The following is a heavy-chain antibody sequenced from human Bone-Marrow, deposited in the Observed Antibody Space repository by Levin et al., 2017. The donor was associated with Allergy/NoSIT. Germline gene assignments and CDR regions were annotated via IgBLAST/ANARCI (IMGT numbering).Heavy chain of an antibody. CDR3: ARDPSSIAAAGRADY. J-gene: IGHJ4*02. CDR2: IWNDGNNK. V-gene: IGHV3-33*07. D-gene: IGHD6-13*01. CDR1: GFTFSSFG. Sequence: LSLTCAASGFTFSSFGMYWLRQAPGKGLEWVAVIWNDGNNKYYGDSVKGRFTISRDNSKNTLYLQMNSLRAEDTAVYYCARDPSSIAAAGRADYWGQGTLVTVSS.